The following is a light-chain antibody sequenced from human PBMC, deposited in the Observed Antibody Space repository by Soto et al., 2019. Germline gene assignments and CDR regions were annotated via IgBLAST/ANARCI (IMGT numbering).Light chain of an antibody. CDR2: EAS. Sequence: MVMTQSAATLSVSPGEGASLSSGASQSVGTNLGWYQQISGQSPRLLVYEASTRAPGIPDRVSGSGSGSEFTLTISSLQSKDFALYYGQQYDSWPLTVGGGTKVVIK. CDR3: QQYDSWPLT. J-gene: IGKJ4*01. CDR1: QSVGTN. V-gene: IGKV3D-15*01.